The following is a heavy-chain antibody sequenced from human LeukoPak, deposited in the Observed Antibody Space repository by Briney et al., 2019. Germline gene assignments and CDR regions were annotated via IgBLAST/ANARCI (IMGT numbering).Heavy chain of an antibody. Sequence: QAGGSLRLSCAASGFTFSSYAMSWVRQAPGKGLEWVSGISGSGGSKYFADSVKGRFTISRDNSKNTLYLQMNSLRAEDTAVYYCAKDQRYFGSGSDSYFDYWGQGTLVTVSS. CDR3: AKDQRYFGSGSDSYFDY. V-gene: IGHV3-23*01. CDR2: ISGSGGSK. J-gene: IGHJ4*02. D-gene: IGHD3-10*01. CDR1: GFTFSSYA.